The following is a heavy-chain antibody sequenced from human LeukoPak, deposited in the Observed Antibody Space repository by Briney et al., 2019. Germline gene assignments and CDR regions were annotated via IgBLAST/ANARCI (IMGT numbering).Heavy chain of an antibody. Sequence: GGSLRLSCAASGFIFSDYYMSWIRQAPGKGLEWVSYISSSGSTIYYADSVKGRFTISRDNAKNSLYLQMNSLRAEDTAVYYCAREPPLDYGDDWFDPWGQGTLVTVSS. CDR3: AREPPLDYGDDWFDP. D-gene: IGHD4-17*01. V-gene: IGHV3-11*01. J-gene: IGHJ5*02. CDR2: ISSSGSTI. CDR1: GFIFSDYY.